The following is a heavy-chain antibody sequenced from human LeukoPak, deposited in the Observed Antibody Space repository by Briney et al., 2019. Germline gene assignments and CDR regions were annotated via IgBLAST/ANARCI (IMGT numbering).Heavy chain of an antibody. CDR3: AKDQLLWCSGGTCDRVGYDY. CDR2: IWYDGSKK. D-gene: IGHD2-15*01. CDR1: GFTFSTYG. J-gene: IGHJ4*02. V-gene: IGHV3-33*06. Sequence: PGGSLRLSCAASGFTFSTYGMHWVRQAPGKGLEWVAVIWYDGSKKYYADSVKGRFTISRDNSKNTLYMQMNSLRVEDTAVYYCAKDQLLWCSGGTCDRVGYDYWGQGTLVTVSS.